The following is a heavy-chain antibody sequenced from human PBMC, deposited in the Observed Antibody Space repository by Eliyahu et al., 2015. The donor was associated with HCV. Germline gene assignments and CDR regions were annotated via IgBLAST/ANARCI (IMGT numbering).Heavy chain of an antibody. D-gene: IGHD6-19*01. Sequence: QVQLVESGGGVVQPGGSLRXSCAASGFTFSXXGMHWVRQAPGKGLEWVAFIRYDGSNKYYADSVKGRFTISRDNSKNTLYLQMNSLRAEDTAVYYCAKVGSVAVAGPDVYFDLWGRGTLVTVSS. CDR2: IRYDGSNK. CDR3: AKVGSVAVAGPDVYFDL. J-gene: IGHJ2*01. CDR1: GFTFSXXG. V-gene: IGHV3-30*02.